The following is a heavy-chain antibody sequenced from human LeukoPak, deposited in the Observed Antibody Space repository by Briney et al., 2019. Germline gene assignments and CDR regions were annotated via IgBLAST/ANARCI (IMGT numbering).Heavy chain of an antibody. CDR3: ARDSYGVGAHDY. Sequence: GGSLRLSCAASGFTFSSYSMNWVRQAPGKGLEWVSFISSNSNYIYYADSVKGRFTISRDNVKNSLYLQVNSLRDDDTAVYYCARDSYGVGAHDYWGQGTLVTVSS. V-gene: IGHV3-21*01. CDR2: ISSNSNYI. J-gene: IGHJ4*02. CDR1: GFTFSSYS. D-gene: IGHD1-26*01.